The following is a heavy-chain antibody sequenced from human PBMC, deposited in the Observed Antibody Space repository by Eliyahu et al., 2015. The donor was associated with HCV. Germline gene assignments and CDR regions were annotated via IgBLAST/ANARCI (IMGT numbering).Heavy chain of an antibody. D-gene: IGHD3-22*01. V-gene: IGHV4-59*01. Sequence: QVQLQESGPGLVKPSETLSLTCTVSGGSINAFSWCWIRQPPGRGLEWIGSIYYNGSTNYNPSLTGRLTISKDTSKNQFSLRLTSVTTADTAVYYCASLLGACDSSGHCSVQYFDSWGQGTLVTVSS. CDR3: ASLLGACDSSGHCSVQYFDS. CDR2: IYYNGST. J-gene: IGHJ4*02. CDR1: GGSINAFS.